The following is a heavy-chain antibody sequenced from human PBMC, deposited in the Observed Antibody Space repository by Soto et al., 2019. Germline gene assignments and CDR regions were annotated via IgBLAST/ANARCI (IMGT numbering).Heavy chain of an antibody. CDR3: GRGRSGQIVVFY. CDR2: IGPESGAT. Sequence: ASVKVSCKASGYTFTGHYIHWVRQAPEQGPEWMGEIGPESGATRYAQKFQGRVTMTRDMSITTVYMELNNLSPDDPAVYYCGRGRSGQIVVFYWGQGTPVTVSS. D-gene: IGHD5-12*01. CDR1: GYTFTGHY. J-gene: IGHJ4*02. V-gene: IGHV1-2*02.